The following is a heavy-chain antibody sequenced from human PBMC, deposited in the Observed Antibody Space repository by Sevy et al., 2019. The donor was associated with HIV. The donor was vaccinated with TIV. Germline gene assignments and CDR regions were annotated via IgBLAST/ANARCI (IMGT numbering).Heavy chain of an antibody. Sequence: GGSLRLSCAASGFTFSSYGMHWVRQAPGKGLEWVAFIWYDGSNKYYADSVKGRFTISRDNSKNTLYLQMNSLRAEDTAVYYCAKDGYFGGYWGQGTLVTVSS. CDR1: GFTFSSYG. CDR3: AKDGYFGGY. V-gene: IGHV3-30*02. CDR2: IWYDGSNK. J-gene: IGHJ4*02. D-gene: IGHD3-9*01.